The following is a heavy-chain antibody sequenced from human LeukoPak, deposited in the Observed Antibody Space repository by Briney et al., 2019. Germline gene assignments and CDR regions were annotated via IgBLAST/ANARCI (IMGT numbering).Heavy chain of an antibody. V-gene: IGHV3-30*04. J-gene: IGHJ5*02. CDR1: GFTFRSYA. D-gene: IGHD4-17*01. Sequence: GRSLRLSCAASGFTFRSYAMHWVRQAPGKGLEWVAVISYDGSNKYYADSVKGRFTISRDNSKNTLYLQMNSLRAEDTAVYYCAKDLGGDYVGGGPWGQGTLVTVSS. CDR2: ISYDGSNK. CDR3: AKDLGGDYVGGGP.